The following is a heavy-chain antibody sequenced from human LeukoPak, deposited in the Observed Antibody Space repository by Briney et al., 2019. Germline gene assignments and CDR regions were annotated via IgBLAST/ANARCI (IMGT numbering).Heavy chain of an antibody. CDR3: ASGSGYYYAGFDY. D-gene: IGHD3-22*01. CDR1: GFTFSSYE. V-gene: IGHV3-48*03. J-gene: IGHJ4*02. CDR2: ISSSGSTI. Sequence: GGSLRLSCAASGFTFSSYEMNWVRQAPGKGLEWVSYISSSGSTIYYADSVKGRFTISRDNAKNSLYLQMNSLRDEDTAVYYCASGSGYYYAGFDYWGQGTLVTVSS.